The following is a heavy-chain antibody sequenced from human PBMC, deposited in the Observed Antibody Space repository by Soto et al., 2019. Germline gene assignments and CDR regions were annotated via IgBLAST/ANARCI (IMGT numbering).Heavy chain of an antibody. CDR2: INDDGSST. D-gene: IGHD1-1*01. J-gene: IGHJ4*02. V-gene: IGHV3-74*01. CDR1: GFTFSMYW. Sequence: PGGSLRLSCAASGFTFSMYWMHWVRQVPGKGPEWVSRINDDGSSTNYADSVKGRFTISRDNAKNTLYLQMNALRAEDTAVYHCTRGPRSTSTGTGAFWGQGTLVTVSS. CDR3: TRGPRSTSTGTGAF.